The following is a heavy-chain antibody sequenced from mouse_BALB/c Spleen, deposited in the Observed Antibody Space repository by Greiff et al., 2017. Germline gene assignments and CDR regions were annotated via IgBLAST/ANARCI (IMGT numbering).Heavy chain of an antibody. CDR3: ATTCRFAY. CDR1: GFTFSSFG. D-gene: IGHD4-1*02. V-gene: IGHV5-17*02. CDR2: ISSGISTI. Sequence: DVKLVESGGGLVQPGGSRKFSCAASGFTFSSFGMHWVRQAPEKGLEWVAYISSGISTIYYTDTVKGRFTISRDNPKNTLYLQMTSLRSGVTAIYNRATTCRFAYWGQGALVTVAA. J-gene: IGHJ3*01.